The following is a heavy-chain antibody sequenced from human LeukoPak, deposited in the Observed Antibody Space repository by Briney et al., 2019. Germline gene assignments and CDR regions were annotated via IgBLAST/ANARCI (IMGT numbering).Heavy chain of an antibody. Sequence: PSETLSLTCTVSGGSISSYYWSWIRQPPGKGLEWIGYINYSGSTNYNPSLKSRVTISVDTSKNQFSLKLSSVTAADTAVYYCARDIPPSQVSYEGIDVWGQGTTVTVSS. CDR2: INYSGST. CDR3: ARDIPPSQVSYEGIDV. J-gene: IGHJ6*02. V-gene: IGHV4-59*12. CDR1: GGSISSYY.